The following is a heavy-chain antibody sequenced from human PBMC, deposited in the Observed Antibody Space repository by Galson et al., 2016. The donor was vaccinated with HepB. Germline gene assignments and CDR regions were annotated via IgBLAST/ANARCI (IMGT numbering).Heavy chain of an antibody. CDR2: ISPYNDDT. CDR3: ARSGICSGGGCYSQGLDV. V-gene: IGHV1-18*01. Sequence: SVKVSCKASGYSFSSHGISWVRQAPGQGLEWMGWISPYNDDTTYAQRLQGRVSMTRDTSTSTAYMELRTLRSDDTAVYYCARSGICSGGGCYSQGLDVWGQGTTVTIS. CDR1: GYSFSSHG. J-gene: IGHJ6*02. D-gene: IGHD2-15*01.